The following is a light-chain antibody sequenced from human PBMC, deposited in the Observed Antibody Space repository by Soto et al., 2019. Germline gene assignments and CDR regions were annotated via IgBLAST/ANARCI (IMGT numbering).Light chain of an antibody. Sequence: QSVLTQPASVSGSPGQSITISCTGTSSDVGTRNFVSWYQQHPGKAPKLMIYQVTNRPSGVSNRFSGSKSGNTASLTISGLQVEDEADYYCSSYTDSTNYVFGTGTKVTVL. V-gene: IGLV2-14*01. CDR2: QVT. CDR1: SSDVGTRNF. J-gene: IGLJ1*01. CDR3: SSYTDSTNYV.